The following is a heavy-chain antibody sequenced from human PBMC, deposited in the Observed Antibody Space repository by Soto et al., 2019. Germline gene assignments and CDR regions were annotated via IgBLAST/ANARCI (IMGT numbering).Heavy chain of an antibody. Sequence: EVQLVESGGGLVQPGGSLRLSCAASGFAFSSYEMNWVRQAPGKGLEWVSYISGSVSTIFYADSVKGRFTISRDNAKNSLFLQMNSLRAEDTAVYYCAREKSYDYGMDVWGQGTTVTVSS. V-gene: IGHV3-48*03. CDR2: ISGSVSTI. CDR1: GFAFSSYE. CDR3: AREKSYDYGMDV. J-gene: IGHJ6*02.